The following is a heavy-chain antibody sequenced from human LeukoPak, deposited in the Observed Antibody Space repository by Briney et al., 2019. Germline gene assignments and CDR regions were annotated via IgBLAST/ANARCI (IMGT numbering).Heavy chain of an antibody. CDR2: IYHSGST. D-gene: IGHD5-24*01. V-gene: IGHV4-30-2*01. J-gene: IGHJ4*02. CDR3: ARNRDGYNSFDY. CDR1: GGSISSGGYY. Sequence: SQTLSLTCTVSGGSISSGGYYWSWIRQPPGKGLEWIGYIYHSGSTYYNPSLKSRVTISVDRSKNHFSLKLSSVTAADTAVYYCARNRDGYNSFDYWGQGTLVTVSS.